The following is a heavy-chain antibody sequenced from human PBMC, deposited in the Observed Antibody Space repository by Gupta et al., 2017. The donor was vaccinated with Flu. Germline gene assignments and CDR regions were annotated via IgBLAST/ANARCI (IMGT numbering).Heavy chain of an antibody. D-gene: IGHD3-10*01. J-gene: IGHJ4*02. Sequence: QVQLVQSGAEVKKPGASVKVSCKASGYTFTSYGISSVRETPGQGLEWMGWISAYNGNTNYAQKLQSRVTMTTDTSTSTAYMELRSLRSDDPAVYYCARAGGYYGSGVPLDYWGQGTLVTVSS. V-gene: IGHV1-18*01. CDR2: ISAYNGNT. CDR3: ARAGGYYGSGVPLDY. CDR1: GYTFTSYG.